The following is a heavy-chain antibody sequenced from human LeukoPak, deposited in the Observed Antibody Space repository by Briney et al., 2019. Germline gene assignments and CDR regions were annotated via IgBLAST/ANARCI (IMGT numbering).Heavy chain of an antibody. J-gene: IGHJ3*02. CDR2: IYSGGST. V-gene: IGHV3-53*01. CDR1: GFTVSSNY. Sequence: GVSLRLSCAASGFTVSSNYMSWVRQDPGKGLEWVSVIYSGGSTYYADSVKGRFTISRDNSKNTLYLQMNSLRAEDTAVYYCASQSLTYYYDSSGQHDAFDIWGQGTMVTVSS. CDR3: ASQSLTYYYDSSGQHDAFDI. D-gene: IGHD3-22*01.